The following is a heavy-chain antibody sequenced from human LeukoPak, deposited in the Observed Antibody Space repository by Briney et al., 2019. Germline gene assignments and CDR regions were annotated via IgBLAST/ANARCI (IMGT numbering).Heavy chain of an antibody. CDR2: IYYSGST. V-gene: IGHV4-61*01. J-gene: IGHJ4*02. CDR3: ARGYGSGSYWVY. D-gene: IGHD3-10*01. CDR1: GGSVSSGSYY. Sequence: PSETLSLTCTVSGGSVSSGSYYWGWIRQPPGKGLEWIGYIYYSGSTNYNPSLKSRVTISVDTSKNQFSLKLSSVTAADTAVYYCARGYGSGSYWVYWGQGTLVTVSS.